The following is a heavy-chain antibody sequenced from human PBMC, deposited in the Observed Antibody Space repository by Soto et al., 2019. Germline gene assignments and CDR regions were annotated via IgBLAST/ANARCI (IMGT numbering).Heavy chain of an antibody. CDR3: ARRGYGADDY. Sequence: QVQLVQSGAEVKKPGSSVKVSCKASGGTFSSYTISWVRQAPGQGLEWMGRIIPILGIANYAQKFQGRVTITADKPTSRAYMELSSLRSEDTAVYYCARRGYGADDYWGQGTLVTVSS. J-gene: IGHJ4*02. V-gene: IGHV1-69*02. CDR1: GGTFSSYT. D-gene: IGHD5-12*01. CDR2: IIPILGIA.